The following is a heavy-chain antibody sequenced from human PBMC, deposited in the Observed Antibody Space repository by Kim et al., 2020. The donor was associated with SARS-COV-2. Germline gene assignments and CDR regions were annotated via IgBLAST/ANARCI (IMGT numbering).Heavy chain of an antibody. CDR3: ARRGYGYSSSWWEDWYFDL. CDR2: INHSGST. J-gene: IGHJ2*01. D-gene: IGHD6-13*01. Sequence: SETLSLTCAVYGGSFSGYYWSWIRQPPGKGLEWIGEINHSGSTNYNPSLKSRVTISVDTSKNQFSLKLSSVTAADTAVYYCARRGYGYSSSWWEDWYFDLWGRGTLVTVSS. V-gene: IGHV4-34*01. CDR1: GGSFSGYY.